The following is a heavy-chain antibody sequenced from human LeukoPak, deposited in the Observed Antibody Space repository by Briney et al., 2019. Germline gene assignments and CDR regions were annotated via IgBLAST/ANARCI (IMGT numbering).Heavy chain of an antibody. CDR3: ARHVDTATDYFDY. V-gene: IGHV4-39*01. D-gene: IGHD5-18*01. CDR2: IYYSGSS. CDR1: GDSISSRSNY. Sequence: SETLSLTCTVSGDSISSRSNYWGWIRQPPGKGLEWIGSIYYSGSSYYNPSLKSRVTISVHTSKNQFSLKLSSVTAADTAVYYCARHVDTATDYFDYWGQGTLVTVSS. J-gene: IGHJ4*02.